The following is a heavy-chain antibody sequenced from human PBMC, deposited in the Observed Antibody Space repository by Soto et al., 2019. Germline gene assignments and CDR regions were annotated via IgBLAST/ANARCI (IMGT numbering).Heavy chain of an antibody. CDR1: GYTFTSYG. V-gene: IGHV1-18*01. D-gene: IGHD3-9*01. CDR2: ISAYNGNT. CDR3: AREQRRLRYLDWFRRGFDY. Sequence: QVQLVQSGAEVKKPGASVKFSCKASGYTFTSYGISWVRQAPGQGLEWMGWISAYNGNTNYAQKLQGRVTMTTDTSKSTAYMELRSLRSDDTAVYYCAREQRRLRYLDWFRRGFDYWGQGTLVTVSS. J-gene: IGHJ4*02.